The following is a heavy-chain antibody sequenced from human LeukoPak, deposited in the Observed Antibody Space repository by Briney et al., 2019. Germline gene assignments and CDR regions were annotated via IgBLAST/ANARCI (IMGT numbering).Heavy chain of an antibody. CDR1: GFTFSSHA. D-gene: IGHD1-1*01. J-gene: IGHJ4*02. CDR3: AKHAGTTRQTKDY. V-gene: IGHV3-30*18. Sequence: GGSLRLSCAASGFTFSSHAMHWVRQAPVKGLEWLSFISWDGNVKTCADSVEGRFTISRDSPKNTLFLQMNSLRAEDTAVYYCAKHAGTTRQTKDYWGQGTLVTVSP. CDR2: ISWDGNVK.